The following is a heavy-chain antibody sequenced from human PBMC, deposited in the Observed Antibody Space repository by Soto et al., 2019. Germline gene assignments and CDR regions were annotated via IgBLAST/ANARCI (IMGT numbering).Heavy chain of an antibody. CDR3: ARDSGSYLRPTSFDY. V-gene: IGHV3-11*01. D-gene: IGHD1-26*01. CDR2: ISSSGSTI. J-gene: IGHJ4*02. Sequence: GGSLRLSCAASGFTFSDYYMSWIRQAPGKGLEWVSYISSSGSTIYYADSVKGRFTISRDNAKNSPYLQMNSLRAEDTAVYYCARDSGSYLRPTSFDYWGQGTLVTVSS. CDR1: GFTFSDYY.